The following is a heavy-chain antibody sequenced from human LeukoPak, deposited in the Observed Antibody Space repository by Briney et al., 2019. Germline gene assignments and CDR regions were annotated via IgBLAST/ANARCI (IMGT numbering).Heavy chain of an antibody. J-gene: IGHJ4*02. V-gene: IGHV3-7*01. Sequence: GGSLRLSCAASGFTFSSYWMSWVRQAPGKGLEWVANIKQDGSEKYYVDSVKGRFTISRGNAKNSLYLQMNSLRAEDTAVYYCARDRGLRWELLSYYFDYWGQGTLVTVSS. CDR1: GFTFSSYW. CDR3: ARDRGLRWELLSYYFDY. D-gene: IGHD1-26*01. CDR2: IKQDGSEK.